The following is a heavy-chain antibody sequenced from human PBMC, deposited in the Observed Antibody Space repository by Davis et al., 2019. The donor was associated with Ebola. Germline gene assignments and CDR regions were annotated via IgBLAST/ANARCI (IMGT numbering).Heavy chain of an antibody. J-gene: IGHJ5*02. V-gene: IGHV3-21*01. D-gene: IGHD2-2*01. CDR2: ISSSSSYI. CDR1: GFTFSSYS. Sequence: GESLKISCAASGFTFSSYSMNWVRQAPGKGLEWVSSISSSSSYIYYADSVKGRFTISRDNAKNSLYLQMNSLRAEDTAVYYCARAVVPAATWFDPWGQGTLVTVSS. CDR3: ARAVVPAATWFDP.